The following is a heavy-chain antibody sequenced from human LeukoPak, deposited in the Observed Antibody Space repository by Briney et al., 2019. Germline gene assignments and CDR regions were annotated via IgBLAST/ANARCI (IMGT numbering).Heavy chain of an antibody. CDR3: VKDPRDTYGTNWFVS. CDR2: ISGTGGAT. Sequence: GGSLRLSCVASGFSFGNYAMSWVRQAPGKGLQWVSQISGTGGATWYAGFARDRFTISRDNSKKTLYLRMSGLRVEDTAMYYCVKDPRDTYGTNWFVSWGQGTLLIVSS. J-gene: IGHJ5*01. D-gene: IGHD2-21*01. V-gene: IGHV3-23*01. CDR1: GFSFGNYA.